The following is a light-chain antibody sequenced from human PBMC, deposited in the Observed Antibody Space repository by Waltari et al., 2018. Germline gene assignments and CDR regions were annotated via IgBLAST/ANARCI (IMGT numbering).Light chain of an antibody. Sequence: DIVLTQSPDSLPVSLGERATIDCTSSQSVLSSSNNKNNLAWYQKKPRQPPKLLISWASTRESGFPDRFSGSWSGTDFTLTISSLQAEDVAVYYCQQYYSTPLTFGGGTKVEIK. CDR2: WAS. CDR1: QSVLSSSNNKNN. V-gene: IGKV4-1*01. J-gene: IGKJ4*01. CDR3: QQYYSTPLT.